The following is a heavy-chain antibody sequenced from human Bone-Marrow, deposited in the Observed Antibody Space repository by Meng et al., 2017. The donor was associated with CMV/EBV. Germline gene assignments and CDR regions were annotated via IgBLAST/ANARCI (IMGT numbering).Heavy chain of an antibody. Sequence: GESLKISCAASGFTFSSYEMNWVRQAPGKGLEWVSYISSSGSTIYYADSVKGRFTISRDSSKKTLYLQMNSLRVEDTAVYYCVRDFAATMVWAFHIWGQGTMVTVSS. V-gene: IGHV3-48*03. J-gene: IGHJ3*02. CDR2: ISSSGSTI. D-gene: IGHD5-24*01. CDR3: VRDFAATMVWAFHI. CDR1: GFTFSSYE.